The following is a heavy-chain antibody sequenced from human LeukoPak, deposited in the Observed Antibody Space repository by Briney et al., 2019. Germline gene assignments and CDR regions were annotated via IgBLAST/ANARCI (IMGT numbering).Heavy chain of an antibody. J-gene: IGHJ4*02. D-gene: IGHD6-19*01. CDR1: GYAFTSYY. CDR2: INPSGGST. V-gene: IGHV1-46*01. CDR3: ARDVEGPESAGLLFDY. Sequence: GASLRVSCNASGYAFTSYYMHWVRQAPGQGLEWMGIINPSGGSTSYAQKFQGRVTMTRDTSTSTVYMELSSLRSEDTAVYYCARDVEGPESAGLLFDYWGQGTLVNVSS.